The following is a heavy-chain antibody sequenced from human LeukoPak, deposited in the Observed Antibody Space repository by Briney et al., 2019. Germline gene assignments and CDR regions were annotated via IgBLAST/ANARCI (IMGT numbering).Heavy chain of an antibody. J-gene: IGHJ4*02. V-gene: IGHV1-2*02. CDR3: ARGAGCSGGSCYSEPFDY. CDR1: GYTFTGYY. Sequence: ASVKVSCKASGYTFTGYYMHWVRQAPGQGLEWMGWINPNSGGTNYAQKFQGRVTMTRDTSISTAYMELSRLRSDDTAVYYCARGAGCSGGSCYSEPFDYWGQGTLVTVSS. CDR2: INPNSGGT. D-gene: IGHD2-15*01.